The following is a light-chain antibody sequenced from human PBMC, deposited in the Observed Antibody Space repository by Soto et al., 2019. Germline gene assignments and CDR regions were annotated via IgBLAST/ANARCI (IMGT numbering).Light chain of an antibody. CDR1: SSDVGGYNS. Sequence: QSVLTQPPSASGSPGQSVTISCTGTSSDVGGYNSVSWYQQHPGKAPKLLIYEVTKRPSGVPDRFSGSKSGNTASLTVSAIQAEDEADYFCSSYAGSNNLVFGGGTKVTVL. CDR2: EVT. CDR3: SSYAGSNNLV. J-gene: IGLJ3*02. V-gene: IGLV2-8*01.